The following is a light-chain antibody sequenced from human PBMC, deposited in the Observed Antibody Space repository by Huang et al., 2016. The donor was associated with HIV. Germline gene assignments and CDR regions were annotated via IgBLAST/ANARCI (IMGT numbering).Light chain of an antibody. CDR2: DAS. CDR3: QQYNKWPRT. J-gene: IGKJ1*01. V-gene: IGKV3D-15*01. CDR1: QHLGSN. Sequence: DILMTQSPVTLSVPPGERATLSCRASQHLGSNLAWNQQKPGHPPRLLIYDASTRATGAPARFSCSGSKTDFNLTIDSLQSEDSALYFCQQYNKWPRTFGQGTKLEIK.